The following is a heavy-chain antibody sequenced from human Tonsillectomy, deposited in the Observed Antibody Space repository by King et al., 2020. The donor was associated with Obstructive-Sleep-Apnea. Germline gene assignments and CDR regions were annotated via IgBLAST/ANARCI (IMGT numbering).Heavy chain of an antibody. Sequence: VQLQESGPGLMKPSETLSLTCTVSGASIGTSCWGWMRQSAGTGLEYIGHICPGGYINYNPSLETRVTLSVDTSKSHFSLRLTSVTVADTGVYSCAMFRGGMKIDPWGQGALVTVSS. J-gene: IGHJ5*02. V-gene: IGHV4-4*07. CDR2: ICPGGYI. CDR1: GASIGTSC. D-gene: IGHD3-10*01. CDR3: AMFRGGMKIDP.